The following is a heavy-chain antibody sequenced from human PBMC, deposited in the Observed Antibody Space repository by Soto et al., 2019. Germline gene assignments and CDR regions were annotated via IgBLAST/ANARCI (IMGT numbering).Heavy chain of an antibody. CDR3: AKYWAQLALDGLDY. D-gene: IGHD1-1*01. CDR2: ISGGGTT. Sequence: EVQLLESGGGSVQPGGSLRLSCEASGFNFYDYHMGWVRQAPGKGLGWVSAISGGGTTNYADSLKGRFSVSRDNSKRTVFLHLTRLTVEDTALYFCAKYWAQLALDGLDYWGQGALVTVSS. CDR1: GFNFYDYH. V-gene: IGHV3-23*01. J-gene: IGHJ4*02.